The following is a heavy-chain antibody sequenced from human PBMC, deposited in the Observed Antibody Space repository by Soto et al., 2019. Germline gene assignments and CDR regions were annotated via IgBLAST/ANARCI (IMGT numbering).Heavy chain of an antibody. D-gene: IGHD1-1*01. Sequence: PSQTLSLTGAISGDSVSSYSCAWNWIRQSPSRGLEWLGRTYYRSTWFTDYALSVRSRITINPDTSKNQFSLHLSSVTPEDTAVYYCARIDRTGAFAPWGQGTQVTVSS. J-gene: IGHJ5*02. CDR1: GDSVSSYSCA. V-gene: IGHV6-1*01. CDR3: ARIDRTGAFAP. CDR2: TYYRSTWFT.